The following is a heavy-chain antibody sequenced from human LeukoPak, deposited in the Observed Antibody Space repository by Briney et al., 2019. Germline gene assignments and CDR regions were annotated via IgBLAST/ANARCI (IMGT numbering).Heavy chain of an antibody. V-gene: IGHV1-2*06. J-gene: IGHJ4*02. CDR3: ATQYYYGSGCYSYYFDY. CDR1: GYTFTGYY. D-gene: IGHD3-10*01. CDR2: INPNSGGT. Sequence: ASVKVSCKASGYTFTGYYMHWVRQAPGQGLEWMGRINPNSGGTNYAQKFQGRVTMTRDTSISTAYMELSRLRSDDTAVYYCATQYYYGSGCYSYYFDYWGQGTLVTVSS.